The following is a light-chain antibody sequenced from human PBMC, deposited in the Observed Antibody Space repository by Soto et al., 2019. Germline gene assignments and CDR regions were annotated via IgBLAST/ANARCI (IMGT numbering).Light chain of an antibody. CDR3: QVWDSSSDHAV. V-gene: IGLV3-21*04. CDR1: NIGSKS. Sequence: SYELTQPPSXXXXXXXXXRITCGGNNIGSKSVHWYQQKPGQAPVLIIYYGSDRPSGIPERFSGSNSGNTATLTISRVEAGDEAEYYCQVWDSSSDHAVFGGGTQLTVL. J-gene: IGLJ7*01. CDR2: YGS.